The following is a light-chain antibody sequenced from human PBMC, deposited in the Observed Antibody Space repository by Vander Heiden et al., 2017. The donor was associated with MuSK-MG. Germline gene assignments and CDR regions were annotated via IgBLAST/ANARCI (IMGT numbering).Light chain of an antibody. Sequence: QTVVTQEPSLTVSPGGTVTLTCASSTGAVTSGHYPNWFQQKPGQAPGALIYSTSNKHSWTPARFSGFLLGDKAALTLSDVQPEDEAEYHCLLYYGGTWVFGGGTKLTVL. CDR1: TGAVTSGHY. CDR3: LLYYGGTWV. CDR2: STS. J-gene: IGLJ3*02. V-gene: IGLV7-43*01.